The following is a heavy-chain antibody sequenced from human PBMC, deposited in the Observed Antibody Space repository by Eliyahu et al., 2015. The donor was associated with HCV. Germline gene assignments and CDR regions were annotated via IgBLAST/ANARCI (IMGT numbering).Heavy chain of an antibody. V-gene: IGHV3-73*02. Sequence: EVQLVESGGGSVQPGGSLKLXCVASGFTFRDSTMHWVRRAXGKGLGWXGRIRTKANXYATAYPTSVQGRFSISRDDSKNTAYLQMTSLKSEDTAVYYCTRSGGANTFENWGQGTMVTV. J-gene: IGHJ3*02. D-gene: IGHD1-1*01. CDR3: TRSGGANTFEN. CDR1: GFTFRDST. CDR2: IRTKANXYAT.